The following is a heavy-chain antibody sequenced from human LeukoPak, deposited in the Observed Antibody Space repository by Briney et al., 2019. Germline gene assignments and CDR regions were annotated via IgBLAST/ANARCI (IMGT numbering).Heavy chain of an antibody. Sequence: PGGSLRLSCAASGFTFSSYGMNWVRQAPGKGLEWVSAISGSGGSTYYADSVKGRFTISRDNSKNTLYLQMNSLRAEDTAVYYCAKTPSYYDSSGSVDPWGQGTLVTVSS. CDR2: ISGSGGST. V-gene: IGHV3-23*01. J-gene: IGHJ5*02. D-gene: IGHD3-22*01. CDR3: AKTPSYYDSSGSVDP. CDR1: GFTFSSYG.